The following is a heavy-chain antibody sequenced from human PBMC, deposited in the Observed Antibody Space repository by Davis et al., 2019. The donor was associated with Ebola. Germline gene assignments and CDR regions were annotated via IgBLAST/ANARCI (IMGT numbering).Heavy chain of an antibody. Sequence: GESLKISCAASGFTFSSYAMHWVRQAPGKGLEWVAVISYDGSNKYYADSVKDRFTISRDNSKNTLYLQMNSLRAEDTAVYYCQWTYSNFDYWGQGTLVTVSS. CDR3: QWTYSNFDY. CDR1: GFTFSSYA. D-gene: IGHD6-13*01. CDR2: ISYDGSNK. V-gene: IGHV3-30-3*01. J-gene: IGHJ4*02.